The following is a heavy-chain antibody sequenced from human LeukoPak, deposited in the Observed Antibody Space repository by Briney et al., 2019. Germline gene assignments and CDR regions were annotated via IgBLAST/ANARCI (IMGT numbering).Heavy chain of an antibody. CDR1: GFTFSSYA. CDR2: ISGSGGST. Sequence: GGSLRLSCAASGFTFSSYAMSWVRQAPGKGLEWVSAISGSGGSTYYADSVKGRFTISRDNSKNTLYLQMNSLRAEDTAVYYCAKDQYVEGLQNPFFDYWGQGTLVTVSS. V-gene: IGHV3-23*01. J-gene: IGHJ4*02. D-gene: IGHD4-11*01. CDR3: AKDQYVEGLQNPFFDY.